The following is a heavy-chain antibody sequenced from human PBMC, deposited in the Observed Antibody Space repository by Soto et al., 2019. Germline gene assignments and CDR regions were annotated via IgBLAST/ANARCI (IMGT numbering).Heavy chain of an antibody. V-gene: IGHV3-30*18. D-gene: IGHD1-26*01. Sequence: QVQLVESGGGVVQPGRSLRLSCAASGFTFSSYGMHWVRQAPGKGLEWVAVISYDGSNKYYADSVKGRFTISRDNSKNTLYLQMNSLRAEDTAVYYCAKSGVYSGSYFDYRGQGTLVTVSS. J-gene: IGHJ4*02. CDR2: ISYDGSNK. CDR1: GFTFSSYG. CDR3: AKSGVYSGSYFDY.